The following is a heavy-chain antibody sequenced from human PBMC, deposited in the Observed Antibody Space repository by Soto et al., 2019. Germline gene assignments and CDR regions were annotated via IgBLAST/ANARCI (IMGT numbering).Heavy chain of an antibody. Sequence: ASVKVSCKASGYRFTNHGISWVRQAPGKGLEWMGWISGNDGKTKYARKFQGRVTMTTDTSTSTAYMEMNSLRHDDTAVYYCARDFYPLAYYFDYWGQGTLVTFSS. CDR1: GYRFTNHG. CDR3: ARDFYPLAYYFDY. J-gene: IGHJ4*02. V-gene: IGHV1-18*01. CDR2: ISGNDGKT.